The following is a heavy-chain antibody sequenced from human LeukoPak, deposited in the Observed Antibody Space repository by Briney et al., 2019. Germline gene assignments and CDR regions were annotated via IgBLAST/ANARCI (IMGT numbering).Heavy chain of an antibody. CDR1: GDSVSSNTAA. CDR2: TYYRSRWYY. CDR3: ARDPSGDQGLDS. V-gene: IGHV6-1*01. D-gene: IGHD3-10*01. J-gene: IGHJ4*02. Sequence: SQTLSLTCAFSGDSVSSNTAAWYWIRQSPSRGLEWLGRTYYRSRWYYEYAVSVRSRITINADTSKNHFSLQLNSVTPDDTAVYYCARDPSGDQGLDSWGQGTLVTVSS.